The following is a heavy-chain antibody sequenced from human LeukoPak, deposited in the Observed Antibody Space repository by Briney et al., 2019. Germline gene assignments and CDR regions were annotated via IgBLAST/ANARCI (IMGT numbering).Heavy chain of an antibody. CDR1: GGSISSYY. J-gene: IGHJ4*02. CDR3: AREGYSSSWYYFDY. CDR2: IYTSGST. V-gene: IGHV4-4*07. D-gene: IGHD6-13*01. Sequence: PETLSLTCTVSGGSISSYYWSWIRQPAGKGLEWIGRIYTSGSTNYNPSLKSRVTISVDKSKNQFSLKLSSVTAADTAVYYCAREGYSSSWYYFDYWGQGTLVTVSS.